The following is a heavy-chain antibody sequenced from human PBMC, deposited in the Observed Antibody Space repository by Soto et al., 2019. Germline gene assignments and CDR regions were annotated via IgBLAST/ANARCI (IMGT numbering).Heavy chain of an antibody. Sequence: GSLRLSCAASGXTLGNYSMSWVRQAPGKGLEWVSAIAASGATTYYADSVKGRLTVSRDNSKKTLYLQMNSLRAEDTAVYYCAKDRGGSGWRFDYWGQGTLGTVSS. D-gene: IGHD6-19*01. J-gene: IGHJ4*02. CDR1: GXTLGNYS. CDR3: AKDRGGSGWRFDY. CDR2: IAASGATT. V-gene: IGHV3-23*01.